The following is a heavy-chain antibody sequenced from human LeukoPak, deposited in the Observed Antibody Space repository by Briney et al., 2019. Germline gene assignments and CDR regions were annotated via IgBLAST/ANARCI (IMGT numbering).Heavy chain of an antibody. CDR1: GYTFTSYG. Sequence: GASVKVSCKASGYTFTSYGISWVRQAPGQGLEWMGWISAYNGNTNYAQKLQGRVTMTTDTSTSTAYMELGSLRSDDTAVYYCARDLELMRFGGRRSFDYWGQGTLVTVSS. J-gene: IGHJ4*02. CDR2: ISAYNGNT. CDR3: ARDLELMRFGGRRSFDY. V-gene: IGHV1-18*01. D-gene: IGHD3-10*01.